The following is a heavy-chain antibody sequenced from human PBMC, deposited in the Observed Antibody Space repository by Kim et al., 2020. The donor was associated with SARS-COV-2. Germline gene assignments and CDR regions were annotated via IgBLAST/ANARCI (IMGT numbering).Heavy chain of an antibody. V-gene: IGHV3-53*01. D-gene: IGHD6-13*01. CDR3: ARGQDNQPPSGYSSSWYFDY. CDR2: IYSGGST. Sequence: GGSLRLSCAASGFTVSSNYMSWVRQAPGKGLEWVSVIYSGGSTYYADSVKGRFTISRDNSKNTLYLQMNSLRAEDTAVYYCARGQDNQPPSGYSSSWYFDYWGQGTLVTVSS. CDR1: GFTVSSNY. J-gene: IGHJ4*02.